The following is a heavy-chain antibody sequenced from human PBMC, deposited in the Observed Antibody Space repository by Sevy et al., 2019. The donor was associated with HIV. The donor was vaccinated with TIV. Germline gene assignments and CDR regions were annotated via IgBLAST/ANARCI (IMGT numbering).Heavy chain of an antibody. CDR2: ISYDGNNR. Sequence: GGSLRLSCAASGFTFSSYGVNWVRQAPGKGLEWVAVISYDGNNRYYADSVKGRFTISRDNSKNTLYLQMNSLRADDTAVYYCARGLAALPGYYYGIDVWGLGTTVTVSS. CDR1: GFTFSSYG. D-gene: IGHD6-6*01. CDR3: ARGLAALPGYYYGIDV. V-gene: IGHV3-30-3*01. J-gene: IGHJ6*02.